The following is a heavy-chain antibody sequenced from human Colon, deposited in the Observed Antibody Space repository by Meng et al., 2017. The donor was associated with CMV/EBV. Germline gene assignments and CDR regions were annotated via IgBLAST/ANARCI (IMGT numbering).Heavy chain of an antibody. V-gene: IGHV3-30*04. Sequence: GESLKISCAASGFTFSSYTMHWVRQAPGKGLEWEAVISHDGSKKNYADSVKGRFTISRDNSKNTLYLQMNSLRPDDTAVYYCTRLGELAQVEEAFDIWGQGTKVTVSS. CDR1: GFTFSSYT. J-gene: IGHJ3*02. CDR2: ISHDGSKK. D-gene: IGHD1-26*01. CDR3: TRLGELAQVEEAFDI.